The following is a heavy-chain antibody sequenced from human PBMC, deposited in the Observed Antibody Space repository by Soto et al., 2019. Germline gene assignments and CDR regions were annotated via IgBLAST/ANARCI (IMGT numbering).Heavy chain of an antibody. V-gene: IGHV4-38-2*01. Sequence: KPSETLSLTCAVSGYSISSGYYWGWIRQPPGKGLEWIGSIYHSGSTYYNPSLKSRVTISVDTSKNQFSLKLSSVTAADTAVYYCAYYDSSGYYSGYWGQGTLVTVSS. CDR2: IYHSGST. CDR1: GYSISSGYY. D-gene: IGHD3-22*01. CDR3: AYYDSSGYYSGY. J-gene: IGHJ4*02.